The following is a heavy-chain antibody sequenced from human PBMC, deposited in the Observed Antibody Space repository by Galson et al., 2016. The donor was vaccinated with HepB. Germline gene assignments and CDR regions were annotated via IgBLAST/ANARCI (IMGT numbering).Heavy chain of an antibody. D-gene: IGHD3-16*01. CDR1: GVTVSNNF. V-gene: IGHV3-66*01. CDR3: ARDPGGGPTHGY. Sequence: SLRLSCAVSGVTVSNNFMSWVRQVPGKGLEWVSLIYSGGSTDYADSVKGRFTISRDNSKNTLYLHMNSLRVEDTAVYYCARDPGGGPTHGYWGQGTLVTVSS. J-gene: IGHJ4*02. CDR2: IYSGGST.